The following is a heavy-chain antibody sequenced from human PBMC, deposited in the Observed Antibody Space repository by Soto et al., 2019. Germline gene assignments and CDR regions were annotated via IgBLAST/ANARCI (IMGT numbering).Heavy chain of an antibody. Sequence: EVQLVESGGGLVQPGRSLRLSCAASGFTFDDYAMHWVRQAPRKGLEWVSGISWNSGSIGYADSVKGRFTISRDNAKNSLYLQMNSLRAEDTALYYCAKAPGYCSSTSCHYYYYGMDVWGQGTTVTVSS. CDR2: ISWNSGSI. D-gene: IGHD2-2*01. V-gene: IGHV3-9*01. J-gene: IGHJ6*02. CDR3: AKAPGYCSSTSCHYYYYGMDV. CDR1: GFTFDDYA.